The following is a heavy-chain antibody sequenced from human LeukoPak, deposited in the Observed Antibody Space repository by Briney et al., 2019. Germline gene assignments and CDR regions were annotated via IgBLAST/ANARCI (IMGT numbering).Heavy chain of an antibody. Sequence: SETLSLTCTVSGGSISSYYWSWIRQPPGKGLEWIGYIYNSGSTNYNPSLKSRVTISVDTSKNQFSLKLSSVTAADTAVYYCARGRFDPLTGYEYYHDYWGQETLVTVSS. V-gene: IGHV4-59*08. CDR3: ARGRFDPLTGYEYYHDY. CDR2: IYNSGST. CDR1: GGSISSYY. J-gene: IGHJ4*02. D-gene: IGHD3-9*01.